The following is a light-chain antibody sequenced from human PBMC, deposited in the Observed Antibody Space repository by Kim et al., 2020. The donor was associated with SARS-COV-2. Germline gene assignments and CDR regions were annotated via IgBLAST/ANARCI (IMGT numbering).Light chain of an antibody. CDR1: QSVSSN. CDR3: QQYNNWPPLT. J-gene: IGKJ4*01. V-gene: IGKV3-15*01. Sequence: SPGERATLSGRASQSVSSNLAWYQQKPGQAPRLLIYGASTRATGNPARFSGSGSGTEFTLTISSLQSEDFAVYYCQQYNNWPPLTFGGGTKVEIK. CDR2: GAS.